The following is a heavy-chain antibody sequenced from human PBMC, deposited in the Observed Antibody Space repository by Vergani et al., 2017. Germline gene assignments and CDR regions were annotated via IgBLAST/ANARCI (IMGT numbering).Heavy chain of an antibody. CDR3: ARGGLTRYCSSTSCPRNWFDP. V-gene: IGHV4-30-2*01. Sequence: QVQLQESGPGLVKPSQTLSLTCAVSGGSISSGGYSWSWIRQPPGKGLEWIGYIYHSGSTYYNPSLKSRVTISVDRSKNQFSLKLSSVTAADTAVYYCARGGLTRYCSSTSCPRNWFDPWGQGTLVTVSS. D-gene: IGHD2-2*01. CDR1: GGSISSGGYS. J-gene: IGHJ5*02. CDR2: IYHSGST.